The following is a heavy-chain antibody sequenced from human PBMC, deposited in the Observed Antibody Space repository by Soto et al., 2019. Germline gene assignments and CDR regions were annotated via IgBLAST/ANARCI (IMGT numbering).Heavy chain of an antibody. J-gene: IGHJ6*01. Sequence: VSEGSIIGHYWPRIRQITGKGLEWMGEINQSGNTKYNPSLMSRVTMSVDTSRNQLSLKLRSVTAADTAVYYCARPSYARKRDFSYGMQVRRKGTSVPVSS. CDR3: ARPSYARKRDFSYGMQV. CDR2: INQSGNT. CDR1: EGSIIGHY. D-gene: IGHD2-2*01. V-gene: IGHV4-34*01.